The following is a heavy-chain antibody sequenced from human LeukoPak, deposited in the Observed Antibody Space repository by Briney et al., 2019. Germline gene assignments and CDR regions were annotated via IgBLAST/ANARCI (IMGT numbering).Heavy chain of an antibody. D-gene: IGHD3-10*01. J-gene: IGHJ6*03. CDR1: GYTLTELS. CDR3: ATRNPVLLWFGELSGVMDV. Sequence: ASVKVSCKVSGYTLTELSMHWVRQAPGKGLEWMGGFDPEDGETIYAQKFQGRVTMTEDTSTDTAYMELSSLRSEDTAVYYCATRNPVLLWFGELSGVMDVWGKGTTVTVSS. CDR2: FDPEDGET. V-gene: IGHV1-24*01.